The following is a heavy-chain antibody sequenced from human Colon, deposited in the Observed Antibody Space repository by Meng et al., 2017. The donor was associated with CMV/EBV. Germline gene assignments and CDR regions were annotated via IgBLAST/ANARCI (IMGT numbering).Heavy chain of an antibody. CDR3: AKDMWGLGDY. Sequence: GGSLRLSCAASGFTFSFYAMGWVRQAPGKGLEWVASMTGSGYRTYYADSVKGRFTISRDTSNNTLHLQMNSLRAEDTAIYYCAKDMWGLGDYWGQGTLVTVSS. V-gene: IGHV3-23*01. CDR2: MTGSGYRT. CDR1: GFTFSFYA. J-gene: IGHJ4*02. D-gene: IGHD7-27*01.